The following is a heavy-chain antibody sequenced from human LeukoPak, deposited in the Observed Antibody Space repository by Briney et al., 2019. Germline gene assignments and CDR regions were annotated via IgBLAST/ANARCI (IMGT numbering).Heavy chain of an antibody. Sequence: SETLSLTCTVSDASMSSHYWIWVRQPPGRGLEWIGYVFSTGDTTYSPSLKSRVTISVDMSENQFSLKLNSVTAADTAVYYCARGVYNYYYMDVWGRGATVTVSS. J-gene: IGHJ6*03. CDR3: ARGVYNYYYMDV. CDR2: VFSTGDT. V-gene: IGHV4-59*11. CDR1: DASMSSHY.